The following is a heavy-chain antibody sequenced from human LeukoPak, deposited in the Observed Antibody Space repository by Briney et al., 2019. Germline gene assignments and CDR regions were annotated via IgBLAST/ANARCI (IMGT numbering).Heavy chain of an antibody. CDR2: IYHSGST. V-gene: IGHV4-38-2*02. J-gene: IGHJ3*02. D-gene: IGHD3-10*01. CDR1: GYSISSGYY. CDR3: ATEGGLWFGELSHAFDI. Sequence: ASETLSLTCTVSGYSISSGYYWGWIRQPPGKGLEWIGSIYHSGSTYYNPSLKSRVTISVDTSKNQFSLKLSSVTAADTAVYYCATEGGLWFGELSHAFDIWGQGTMVTVSS.